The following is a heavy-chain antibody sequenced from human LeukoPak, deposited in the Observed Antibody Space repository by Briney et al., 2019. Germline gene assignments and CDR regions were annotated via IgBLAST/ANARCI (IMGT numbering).Heavy chain of an antibody. V-gene: IGHV1-69*13. Sequence: ASVKVSCKASGGTFSSYAISWVRQAPGQGLEWRGGIIPIFGTANYAQKFQGRVTITADESTSTAYMELSSLRSEDTAVYYCARDSLGELLEPPYYYYGMDVWGKGTTVTVSS. D-gene: IGHD3-10*01. J-gene: IGHJ6*04. CDR2: IIPIFGTA. CDR3: ARDSLGELLEPPYYYYGMDV. CDR1: GGTFSSYA.